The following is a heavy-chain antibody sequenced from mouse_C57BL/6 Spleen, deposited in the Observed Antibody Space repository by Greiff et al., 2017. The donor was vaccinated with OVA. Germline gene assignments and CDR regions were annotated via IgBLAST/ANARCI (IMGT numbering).Heavy chain of an antibody. CDR1: GFTFSSYT. D-gene: IGHD2-3*01. J-gene: IGHJ4*01. Sequence: EVKLMESGGGLVKPGGSLKLSCAASGFTFSSYTMSWVRQTPEKRLEWVATISGGGGNTYYPDSVKGRFTISRDNAKNTLYLQMSSLRSEDTALYYCARLGGYLYYYAMDYWGQGTSVTVSS. CDR3: ARLGGYLYYYAMDY. V-gene: IGHV5-9*01. CDR2: ISGGGGNT.